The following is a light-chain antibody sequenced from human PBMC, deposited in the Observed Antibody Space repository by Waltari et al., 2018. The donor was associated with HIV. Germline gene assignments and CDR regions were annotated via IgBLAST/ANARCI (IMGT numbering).Light chain of an antibody. Sequence: QSVLTQPPSTSGTPGPGFTISCSGSSSNIGRHYVSCYRHLPATTPKLLIYRSDPRPSGVPDRFSASKSGTSASLAISGLQSEDEAVYYCAAWDHGLTGPNWVFGGGTRLTVL. CDR1: SSNIGRHY. J-gene: IGLJ3*02. V-gene: IGLV1-47*01. CDR2: RSD. CDR3: AAWDHGLTGPNWV.